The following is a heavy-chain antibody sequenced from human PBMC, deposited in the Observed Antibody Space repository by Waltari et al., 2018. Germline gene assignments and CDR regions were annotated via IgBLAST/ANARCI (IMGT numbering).Heavy chain of an antibody. CDR2: NSSSSTI. CDR1: GFTFSSYS. J-gene: IGHJ4*02. D-gene: IGHD2-15*01. V-gene: IGHV3-48*04. Sequence: EVQLVESGGGLVQPGGSLRLSCAASGFTFSSYSMNWVRQAPGKGVEWVSYNSSSSTIYYADSVKGRFTISRDNAKNSLYLQMNSLRAEDTAVYYCARDATVDYWGQGTLVTVSS. CDR3: ARDATVDY.